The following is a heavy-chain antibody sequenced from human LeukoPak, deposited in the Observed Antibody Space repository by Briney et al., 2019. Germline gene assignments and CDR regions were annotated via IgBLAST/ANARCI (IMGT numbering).Heavy chain of an antibody. Sequence: SETLSLTCAVYGGPFGVYYWSWVRQPPGKGLEWIGENNHSGSTNYNPSLKSRVTISVDTSKDHFSLKLSSVTAADTAVYYCAGPGAGDLDYWGQGTLVTVSS. CDR1: GGPFGVYY. CDR2: NNHSGST. CDR3: AGPGAGDLDY. V-gene: IGHV4-34*01. D-gene: IGHD3-10*01. J-gene: IGHJ4*02.